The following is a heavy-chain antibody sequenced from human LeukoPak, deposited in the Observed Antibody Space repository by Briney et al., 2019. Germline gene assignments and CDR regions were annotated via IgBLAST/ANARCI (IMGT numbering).Heavy chain of an antibody. CDR2: ISAYNGNT. CDR1: GYTFTSYG. V-gene: IGHV1-18*01. CDR3: ARAYEITIFGALYGGDWFDP. J-gene: IGHJ5*02. Sequence: ASVKVSCKASGYTFTSYGISWVRQAPGQGLEWMGWISAYNGNTNYAQKLQGRATMTTDTSTSTAYMELRSLRSDDTAVYYCARAYEITIFGALYGGDWFDPWGQGTLVTVSS. D-gene: IGHD3-3*01.